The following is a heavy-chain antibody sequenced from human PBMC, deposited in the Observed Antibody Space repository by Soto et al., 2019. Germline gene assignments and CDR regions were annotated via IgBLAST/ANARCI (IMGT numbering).Heavy chain of an antibody. CDR2: IIPIFGTA. Sequence: ASVKVSCKASGGTFSSYAISWVRQAPGQGLEWMGGIIPIFGTANYAQKFQGRVTITADESTSTAYMELSSLRSEDTAVYYCAGRGGYCSGGSCYYFDYWGQGTLVTVSS. J-gene: IGHJ4*02. CDR3: AGRGGYCSGGSCYYFDY. D-gene: IGHD2-15*01. V-gene: IGHV1-69*13. CDR1: GGTFSSYA.